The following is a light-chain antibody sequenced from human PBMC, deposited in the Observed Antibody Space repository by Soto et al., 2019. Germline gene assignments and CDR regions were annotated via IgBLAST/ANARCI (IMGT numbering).Light chain of an antibody. CDR1: QRVSGNF. J-gene: IGKJ5*01. Sequence: EIVLTQSPGTLSLSPGARATLSCRASQRVSGNFLAWYQEKPGQTPRLLIYGASSRATGIPDRFSGSGSGTDFTLTISRLEPEDFAVYYCQQYGSSPITFGQGTRLEIK. CDR2: GAS. CDR3: QQYGSSPIT. V-gene: IGKV3-20*01.